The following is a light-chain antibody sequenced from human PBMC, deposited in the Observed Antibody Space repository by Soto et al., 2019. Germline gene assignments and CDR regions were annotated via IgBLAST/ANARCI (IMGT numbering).Light chain of an antibody. CDR2: EGS. CDR1: SSDVGSYNL. V-gene: IGLV2-23*01. Sequence: VSGSPGQSITISCTGTSSDVGSYNLVSWYQQHPGKAPKLMIYEGSKRPSGVSNRFSGSKSGNTASLTISGLQAEDEADYYCCSYAGSSTPYGFGTGTKVTIL. CDR3: CSYAGSSTPYG. J-gene: IGLJ1*01.